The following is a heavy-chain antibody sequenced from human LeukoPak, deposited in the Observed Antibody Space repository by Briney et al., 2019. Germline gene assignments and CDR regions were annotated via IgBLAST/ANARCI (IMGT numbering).Heavy chain of an antibody. V-gene: IGHV4-59*01. CDR3: ARQKNFGDPIDY. CDR1: GASITAYY. CDR2: IYDIGET. J-gene: IGHJ4*02. Sequence: SETLSLTCTVSGASITAYYWTWIRQPPGKGLQWIGYIYDIGETNYNPSLKSRVTISLDTSKNQFSLKLRSVTVADTAVYYCARQKNFGDPIDYWAREPWSPPPQ. D-gene: IGHD4-17*01.